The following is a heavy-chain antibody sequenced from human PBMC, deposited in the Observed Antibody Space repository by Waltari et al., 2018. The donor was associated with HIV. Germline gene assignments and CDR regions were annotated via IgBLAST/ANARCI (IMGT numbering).Heavy chain of an antibody. J-gene: IGHJ4*02. Sequence: QVQLQQWGAGLLQPSEPLSLPCAVDGGSYSGYYWSWIRPHPGKGLEWIGEINHSGSTNYNPSLKSRVTISVDTSKNQFSLKLSSVTAADTAVYYCARAFKSAAGTQGFDYWGQGTLVTVSS. D-gene: IGHD6-13*01. CDR1: GGSYSGYY. CDR2: INHSGST. CDR3: ARAFKSAAGTQGFDY. V-gene: IGHV4-34*01.